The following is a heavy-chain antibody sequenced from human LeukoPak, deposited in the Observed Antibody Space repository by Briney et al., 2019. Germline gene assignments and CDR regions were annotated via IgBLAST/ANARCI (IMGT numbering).Heavy chain of an antibody. V-gene: IGHV3-48*01. CDR3: STAKFDY. Sequence: GGSLRLACAASGFTLSGYSMNWVRQAPGNGLEWVSHISISGTIYYADSVKGRFTISRDNAKNSRYLQMNSLRAEDTAVYYCSTAKFDYWGQGTLVTVSS. J-gene: IGHJ4*02. CDR1: GFTLSGYS. CDR2: ISISGTI.